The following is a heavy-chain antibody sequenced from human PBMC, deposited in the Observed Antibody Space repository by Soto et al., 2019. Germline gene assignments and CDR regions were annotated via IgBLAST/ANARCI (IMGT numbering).Heavy chain of an antibody. CDR2: ISSGGTTT. J-gene: IGHJ4*02. Sequence: SGGSLRLSCAASGFTFGSHWMHWVRQAPGKGLVYVSRISSGGTTTNYAESVKGRFTISRDNVRNTLYLQMNSLRAEDTAVYYCARFGTSYDTSGFLYWGQGTPVTVSS. CDR3: ARFGTSYDTSGFLY. CDR1: GFTFGSHW. D-gene: IGHD3-22*01. V-gene: IGHV3-74*01.